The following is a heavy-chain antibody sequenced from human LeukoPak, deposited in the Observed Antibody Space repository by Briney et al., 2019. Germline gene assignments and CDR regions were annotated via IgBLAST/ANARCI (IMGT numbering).Heavy chain of an antibody. CDR2: ISSDGTNK. V-gene: IGHV3-30-3*01. J-gene: IGHJ4*02. Sequence: GRSLRLSCAASGFTFSRYAMHWVRPAPGKGLEWVAVISSDGTNKYCGDSVMGRFTITRDNYKNTLYLQMNSLRPEDTAVYYCARDYATDRDMVWGQGTLVTVSS. CDR1: GFTFSRYA. CDR3: ARDYATDRDMV. D-gene: IGHD5-18*01.